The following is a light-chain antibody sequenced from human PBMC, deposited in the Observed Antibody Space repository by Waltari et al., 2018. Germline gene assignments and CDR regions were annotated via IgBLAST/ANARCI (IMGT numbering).Light chain of an antibody. CDR3: QSNDVSHWV. Sequence: NFMLTQPHSVSESPGKTVTISCTSSSGSIASTYVQWYQQRPASAPTTVTYADKQSPSGVPDRLSGTIVSSSNATCLTISGLKTEDEADDYCQSNDVSHWVFGVGTKQTVL. V-gene: IGLV6-57*02. CDR2: ADK. J-gene: IGLJ3*02. CDR1: SGSIASTY.